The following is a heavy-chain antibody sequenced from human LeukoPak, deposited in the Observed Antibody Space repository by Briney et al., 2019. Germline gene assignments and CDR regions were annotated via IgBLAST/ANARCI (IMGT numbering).Heavy chain of an antibody. CDR3: AKGGGYRYDY. CDR2: IRSDGSNK. D-gene: IGHD6-13*01. CDR1: GFTFSSYG. Sequence: GGSLRLSCAASGFTFSSYGMHWVRQAPGKGLEWVTFIRSDGSNKYYADSVKGRFTISRDNSKNTVYLEMNSLRPEDTAVYYCAKGGGYRYDYWGQGTLVTASS. J-gene: IGHJ4*02. V-gene: IGHV3-30*02.